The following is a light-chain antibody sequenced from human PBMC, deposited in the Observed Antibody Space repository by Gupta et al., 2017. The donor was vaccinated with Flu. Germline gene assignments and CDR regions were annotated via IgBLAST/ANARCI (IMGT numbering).Light chain of an antibody. CDR1: NIGSKS. V-gene: IGLV3-21*02. CDR3: QVWDSSSDQEV. J-gene: IGLJ1*01. CDR2: DDS. Sequence: SYVLTQPPPVSVAPGQTARITCGGNNIGSKSVPWYQQKPGQAPVLVVYDDSDRPSGIPERFSGSNSGNTANRTISRVEAGDEADYYCQVWDSSSDQEVFGTGTQVTVL.